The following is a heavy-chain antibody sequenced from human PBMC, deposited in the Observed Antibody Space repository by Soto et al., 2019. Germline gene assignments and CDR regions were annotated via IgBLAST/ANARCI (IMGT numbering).Heavy chain of an antibody. J-gene: IGHJ6*02. D-gene: IGHD3-3*01. CDR3: ARDIRFLEWFSYGMDV. Sequence: VASVKVSCKASGYTFTSYGISWVRQAPGQGLEWMGWISAYNGNTNYAQKLQGRVTMTTDTSTSTAYMELRSLRSDDTAVYYCARDIRFLEWFSYGMDVWGQGTTVTVSS. V-gene: IGHV1-18*01. CDR2: ISAYNGNT. CDR1: GYTFTSYG.